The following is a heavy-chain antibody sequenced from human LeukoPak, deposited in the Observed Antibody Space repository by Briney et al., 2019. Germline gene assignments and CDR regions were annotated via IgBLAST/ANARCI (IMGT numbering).Heavy chain of an antibody. D-gene: IGHD3-9*01. CDR2: INHSGST. CDR1: GGSFSGYY. J-gene: IGHJ4*02. V-gene: IGHV4-34*01. CDR3: ARVGYDILTGYYLIDY. Sequence: SETLSLTCAVYGGSFSGYYWSWIRQPPGKGLEWIGEINHSGSTDYNPSLKSRVTISVDMSKNQFSLKLSSVTAADTAVYYCARVGYDILTGYYLIDYWGQGTLVTVSS.